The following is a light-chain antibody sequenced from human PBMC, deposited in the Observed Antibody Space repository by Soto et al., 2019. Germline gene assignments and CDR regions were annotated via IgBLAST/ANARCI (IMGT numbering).Light chain of an antibody. J-gene: IGKJ1*01. Sequence: DIWIILSQASMSVSVGAWATINCCSRPSLMYSPRIKNDLAWYQQRPGQPPRLLIKWASTRDSGVPARFSGSGSGTDFTLTITSLQAEDLAIYYCQQYYSCPHTFGQGTKVDI. CDR2: WAS. V-gene: IGKV4-1*01. CDR3: QQYYSCPHT. CDR1: PSLMYSPRIKND.